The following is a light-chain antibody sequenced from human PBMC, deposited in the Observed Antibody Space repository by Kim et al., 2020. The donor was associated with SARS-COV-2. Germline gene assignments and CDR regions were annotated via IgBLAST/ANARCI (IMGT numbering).Light chain of an antibody. Sequence: GDRVIITCRASQSITRFSNWYQQKPGEAPKLLIYTASSLKSGVPARFSGSGSGTDFTLPINNLQPEDFAIYYCQQSYSNPYSFGQGTKL. V-gene: IGKV1-39*01. J-gene: IGKJ2*03. CDR3: QQSYSNPYS. CDR2: TAS. CDR1: QSITRF.